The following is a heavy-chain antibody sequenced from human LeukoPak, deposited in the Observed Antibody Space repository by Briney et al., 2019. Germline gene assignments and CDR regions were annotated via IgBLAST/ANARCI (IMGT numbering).Heavy chain of an antibody. D-gene: IGHD3-22*01. V-gene: IGHV4-4*07. CDR3: ARDFRFSYDSSGYYGYFDY. CDR2: IYTSGST. J-gene: IGHJ4*02. Sequence: SSETLSLTCTVSGGSIRSYYWSWIRQPAGKGLEWIGRIYTSGSTNYNPSLKSRVTMSVDTSKNQFSLKLSSVTAADTAVYYCARDFRFSYDSSGYYGYFDYWGQGTLVTVSS. CDR1: GGSIRSYY.